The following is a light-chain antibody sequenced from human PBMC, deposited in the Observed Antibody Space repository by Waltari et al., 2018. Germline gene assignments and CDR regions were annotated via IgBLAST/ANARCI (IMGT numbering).Light chain of an antibody. CDR2: DAS. J-gene: IGKJ4*01. Sequence: DTVLTQSPVTLSFSPGETATLSCRASQSISSFLAWYQQKPGQSPRLLIYDASHRATGIPARFSGAGSGTDLTLTIDHLELEDFAVYYCQQRALWPLTFGGGTKVQIK. CDR1: QSISSF. CDR3: QQRALWPLT. V-gene: IGKV3-11*01.